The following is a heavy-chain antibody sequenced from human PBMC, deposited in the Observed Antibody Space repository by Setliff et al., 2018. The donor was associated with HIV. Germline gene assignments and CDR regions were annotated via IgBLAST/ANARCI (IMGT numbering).Heavy chain of an antibody. CDR1: GGPFSSTS. D-gene: IGHD3-16*01. V-gene: IGHV4-59*01. CDR3: ARDLHQPGYFYYVDV. CDR2: IYYSGNT. Sequence: SSETLSLTCTVSGGPFSSTSWSWIRQFPGQGLEWIGYIYYSGNTNYNPSLKSRVTISIDTSKNRFFLKLNSVTAADTAIYYCARDLHQPGYFYYVDVWGKGTEVTVSS. J-gene: IGHJ6*04.